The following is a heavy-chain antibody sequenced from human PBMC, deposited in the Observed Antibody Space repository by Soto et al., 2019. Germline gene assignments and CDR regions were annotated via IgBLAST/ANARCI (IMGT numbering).Heavy chain of an antibody. V-gene: IGHV3-30-3*01. D-gene: IGHD2-2*02. CDR3: ARDLGIVVVPAAIRRVPWFDP. CDR2: ISYDGSNK. Sequence: LRLSCAASGFTFSSYAMHWVRQAPGKGLEWVAVISYDGSNKYYADSVKGRFTISRDNSKNTLYLQMNSLRAEDTAVYYCARDLGIVVVPAAIRRVPWFDPWGQGTLVTVSS. J-gene: IGHJ5*02. CDR1: GFTFSSYA.